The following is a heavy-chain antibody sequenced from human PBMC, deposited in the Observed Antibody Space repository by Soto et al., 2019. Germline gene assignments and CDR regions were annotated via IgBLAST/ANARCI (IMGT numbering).Heavy chain of an antibody. D-gene: IGHD3-22*01. J-gene: IGHJ4*02. CDR1: GYSFAGYW. V-gene: IGHV5-10-1*01. Sequence: PGESLKISCKGSGYSFAGYWITWVRQEPGKGLEWMGRIDPSDSQTYYSPSFRGHVTISVTKSITTVFLQWSSLRASDTAMYYCARQIYDSDTGPNFQYYFDSWGQGTPVTASS. CDR2: IDPSDSQT. CDR3: ARQIYDSDTGPNFQYYFDS.